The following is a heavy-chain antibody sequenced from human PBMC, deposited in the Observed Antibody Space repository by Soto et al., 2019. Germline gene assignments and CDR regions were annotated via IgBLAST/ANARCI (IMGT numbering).Heavy chain of an antibody. V-gene: IGHV1-18*01. D-gene: IGHD6-13*01. J-gene: IGHJ4*02. CDR3: ARVPRYSSSWPQPEDY. CDR1: GYTFTSYG. Sequence: ASVKVSCKASGYTFTSYGISWVRQAPGQGLEWMGWISAYNGNTNYAQKLQGRVTMTTDTSTSTAYMELRSLRSDDTAVYYCARVPRYSSSWPQPEDYWGQGTLVTVSS. CDR2: ISAYNGNT.